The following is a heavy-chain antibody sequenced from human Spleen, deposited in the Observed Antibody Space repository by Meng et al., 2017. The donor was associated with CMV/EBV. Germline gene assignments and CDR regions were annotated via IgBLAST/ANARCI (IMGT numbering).Heavy chain of an antibody. J-gene: IGHJ4*02. V-gene: IGHV4-34*01. CDR3: ARGAFADDHSSPEYFDY. Sequence: SETLSLTCAVYGGSFSGYYWSWIRQPPGKGLEWIGEINHSGGTNYNPSLKSRVTISVDTSKNQFSLKLSSVTAADTAVYYCARGAFADDHSSPEYFDYWGQGTLVTVSS. CDR2: INHSGGT. D-gene: IGHD1-14*01. CDR1: GGSFSGYY.